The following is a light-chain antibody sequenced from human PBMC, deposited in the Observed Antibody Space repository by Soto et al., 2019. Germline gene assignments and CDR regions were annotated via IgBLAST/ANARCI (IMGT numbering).Light chain of an antibody. CDR3: QQSSNWPPWT. V-gene: IGKV3-11*01. Sequence: EIVMTQSPATLSVSPGERATLSCRASQSVGSDLAWYQQKPGQAPRLLIYDASVRATGIPARFSGSGSGTDFTLTISRLQPEDIAMYYCQQSSNWPPWTFGRGTRVEI. CDR1: QSVGSD. CDR2: DAS. J-gene: IGKJ1*01.